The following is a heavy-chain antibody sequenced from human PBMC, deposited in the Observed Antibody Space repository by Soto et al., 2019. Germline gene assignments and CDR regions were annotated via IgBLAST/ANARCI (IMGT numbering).Heavy chain of an antibody. CDR3: ASTSYDFWSGYYAYYYMDV. Sequence: SETLSLTCTVSGGSISSYYWSWIRQPPGKGLEWIGYIYYSGSTNYNPSLKSRVTISVDTSKNQFSLKLSSVTAADTAVYYCASTSYDFWSGYYAYYYMDVWGKGTTVTVSS. CDR2: IYYSGST. D-gene: IGHD3-3*01. V-gene: IGHV4-59*01. CDR1: GGSISSYY. J-gene: IGHJ6*03.